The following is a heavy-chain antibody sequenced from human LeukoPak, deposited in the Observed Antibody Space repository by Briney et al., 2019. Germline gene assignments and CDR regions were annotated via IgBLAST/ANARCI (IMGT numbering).Heavy chain of an antibody. J-gene: IGHJ4*02. CDR3: ARAVSWYGSFVY. V-gene: IGHV3-30*04. Sequence: GGSLRLSCAASGFTFSSYAMHWVRQAPGKGLEWVAVISYDGSNKYYADSVKGRFTISRDNSKNTLYLQMNSLRAEDTAVYYCARAVSWYGSFVYWGQGTLVTVSS. CDR2: ISYDGSNK. D-gene: IGHD6-13*01. CDR1: GFTFSSYA.